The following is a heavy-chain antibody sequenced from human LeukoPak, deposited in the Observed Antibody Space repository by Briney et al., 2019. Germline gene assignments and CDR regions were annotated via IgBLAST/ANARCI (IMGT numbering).Heavy chain of an antibody. D-gene: IGHD4-17*01. Sequence: ASVKVSCKASGYTFTSYSMHWVRQAPGQRLEWMGWINAGNGNTKYSQECQGRVTITRDTSASTAYMELSSMRSEDMAVYYCAREPELYGDPGAFDIWGQGTMVTVSS. J-gene: IGHJ3*02. V-gene: IGHV1-3*03. CDR3: AREPELYGDPGAFDI. CDR1: GYTFTSYS. CDR2: INAGNGNT.